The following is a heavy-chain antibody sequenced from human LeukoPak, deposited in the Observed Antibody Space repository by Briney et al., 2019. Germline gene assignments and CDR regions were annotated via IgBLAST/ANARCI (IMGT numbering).Heavy chain of an antibody. D-gene: IGHD3-10*01. CDR3: ASEGWFGELLRHALDN. J-gene: IGHJ4*02. Sequence: GGSLRLSCAASGFTFSSYWMSWVRQAPGKGLEWVANIKQDGSEKYYVDSVKGRFTISRDNAENSLYLQMNSLRAEDTAVYYCASEGWFGELLRHALDNWGQGTLVTVSS. CDR1: GFTFSSYW. V-gene: IGHV3-7*01. CDR2: IKQDGSEK.